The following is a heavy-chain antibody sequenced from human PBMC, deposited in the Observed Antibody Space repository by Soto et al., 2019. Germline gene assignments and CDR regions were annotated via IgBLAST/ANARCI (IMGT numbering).Heavy chain of an antibody. Sequence: EVRLVESGGGLFKPGGSLRLSCAPSGFTFSDYNMNWFRQAPGKGLEWVSSISGSSSYIYYADSMKGRFTISRDNAQNTLYLQMNSLRAEDAAVYFCARAAPATLDIRYYGSGSSDNLNWFDPWGQGTLVTVSS. J-gene: IGHJ5*02. CDR1: GFTFSDYN. V-gene: IGHV3-21*01. CDR3: ARAAPATLDIRYYGSGSSDNLNWFDP. CDR2: ISGSSSYI. D-gene: IGHD3-10*01.